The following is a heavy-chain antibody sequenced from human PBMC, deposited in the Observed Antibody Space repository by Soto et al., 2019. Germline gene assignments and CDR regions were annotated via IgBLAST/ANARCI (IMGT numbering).Heavy chain of an antibody. V-gene: IGHV3-23*01. Sequence: GSLRLSCAASGFTFNTYAMSWVRQAPGQGLEWVSAISGSGFSTYYADSVKGRFSISSDSSKNTLFLQMNSLRADDTAVYFCATFTFGRPFDTWGQGTTVPV. CDR3: ATFTFGRPFDT. CDR1: GFTFNTYA. CDR2: ISGSGFST. D-gene: IGHD3-16*01. J-gene: IGHJ3*02.